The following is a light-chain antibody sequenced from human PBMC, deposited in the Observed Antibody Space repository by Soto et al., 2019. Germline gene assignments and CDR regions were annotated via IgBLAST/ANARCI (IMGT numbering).Light chain of an antibody. CDR3: QQYNMWPIT. Sequence: EIVMTQSPATLSVSPGERATFSCRASQSINIDLAWYQQKPGHAPRLLIYSAATWATGIPARFSGSGSGTEFTLTISSLQSEDFAIYYCQQYNMWPITFGQGTRWRL. CDR1: QSINID. J-gene: IGKJ5*01. V-gene: IGKV3-15*01. CDR2: SAA.